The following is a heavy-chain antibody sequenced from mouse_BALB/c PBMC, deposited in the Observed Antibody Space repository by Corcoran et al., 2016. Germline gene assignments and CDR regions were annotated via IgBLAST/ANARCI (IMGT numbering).Heavy chain of an antibody. CDR2: IDPANGNT. CDR3: ARKYGKGIYFDY. Sequence: EVQLQQSGAELVKPGASVKLSCTASGFNIKDTYMHWVKQRPEQGLEWIGRIDPANGNTQYDPKFQGKATITADTSSNTAYLQLSSLTSEDTAVYYCARKYGKGIYFDYWGQGTTLTVSS. CDR1: GFNIKDTY. J-gene: IGHJ2*01. V-gene: IGHV14-3*02. D-gene: IGHD2-10*02.